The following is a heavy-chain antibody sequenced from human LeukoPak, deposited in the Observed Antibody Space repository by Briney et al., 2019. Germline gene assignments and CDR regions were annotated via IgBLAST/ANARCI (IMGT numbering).Heavy chain of an antibody. CDR3: ARDGCSSTSCLDWYFDL. CDR2: INQDGSEK. D-gene: IGHD2-2*01. J-gene: IGHJ2*01. V-gene: IGHV3-7*01. CDR1: GFTFSSYW. Sequence: GGSLRLSCAASGFTFSSYWMSWVRQAPGKGLERVANINQDGSEKYYVDSVKGRFTTSRDNAKNSLYLQMNSLRAEDTAVYYCARDGCSSTSCLDWYFDLWGRGTLVTVSS.